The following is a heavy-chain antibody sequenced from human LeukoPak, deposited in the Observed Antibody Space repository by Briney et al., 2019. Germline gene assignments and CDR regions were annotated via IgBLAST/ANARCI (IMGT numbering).Heavy chain of an antibody. CDR3: ARVRYDYGAKDIDY. V-gene: IGHV1-2*02. CDR1: GYIFNDCY. CDR2: INPKRGAT. Sequence: ASVKVSCKASGYIFNDCYIHWVRQAPGQGLEWMGWINPKRGATKYVQKFQSRVTMTSDTSMSTVYMEMSRLRSDDTAVYYCARVRYDYGAKDIDYWGQGTLVTVSS. D-gene: IGHD4-23*01. J-gene: IGHJ4*02.